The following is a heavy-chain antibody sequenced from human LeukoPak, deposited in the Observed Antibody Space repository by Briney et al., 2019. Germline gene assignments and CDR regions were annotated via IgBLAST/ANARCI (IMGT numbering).Heavy chain of an antibody. V-gene: IGHV1-2*02. CDR2: INPNSGGA. Sequence: ASVKVSCKASGYTFTGYYMHWVRQAPGQGLEWMGWINPNSGGANYAQKFQGRVTMTRDTSISTAYMELSRLRSDDTAVYYCAREYDDPRSGGAFDIWGQGTMVAVSS. D-gene: IGHD3-3*01. CDR1: GYTFTGYY. CDR3: AREYDDPRSGGAFDI. J-gene: IGHJ3*02.